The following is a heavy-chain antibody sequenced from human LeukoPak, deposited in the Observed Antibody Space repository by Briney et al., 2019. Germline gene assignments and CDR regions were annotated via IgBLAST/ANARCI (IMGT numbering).Heavy chain of an antibody. V-gene: IGHV1-69*01. D-gene: IGHD3-3*01. Sequence: SSVKVSCKASGGTFSSYATSWVRQAPGQGLDWMGGIIPTFGTSNYAQKFQGRVTITADESTSTDYMELSRLRSEDTAVYYCARGSELNYDFWSGFGYYYYMDVWGKGTTVTVSS. CDR3: ARGSELNYDFWSGFGYYYYMDV. CDR1: GGTFSSYA. CDR2: IIPTFGTS. J-gene: IGHJ6*03.